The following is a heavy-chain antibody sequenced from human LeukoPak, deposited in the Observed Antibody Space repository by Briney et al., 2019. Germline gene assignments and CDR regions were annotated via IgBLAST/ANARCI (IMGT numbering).Heavy chain of an antibody. CDR1: GFTFSSYA. CDR3: ASSGWEGYYFDY. D-gene: IGHD6-19*01. Sequence: GGSLRLSCAASGFTFSSYAMSWVRQAPGKGLEWVSAISGSGGSTYYADSVKGRFTISRDNSKNTLYLQMNSLRAEDTAVYYCASSGWEGYYFDYWGQGTLVTVSS. CDR2: ISGSGGST. V-gene: IGHV3-23*01. J-gene: IGHJ4*02.